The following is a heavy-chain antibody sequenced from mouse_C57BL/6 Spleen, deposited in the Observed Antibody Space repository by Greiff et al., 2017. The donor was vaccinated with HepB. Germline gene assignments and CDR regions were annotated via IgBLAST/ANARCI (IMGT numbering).Heavy chain of an antibody. Sequence: QVQLKHSGAELVKPGASVKISCKASGYAFSSYWMTWVKQRPGKGLEWIGQIYPGDGDTNYNGKFKGKATLTADKSSSTAYMQLSSLHSEDSAVYFGAGVPHAGFAYWGQVTLVTVSA. CDR3: AGVPHAGFAY. D-gene: IGHD6-1*01. J-gene: IGHJ3*01. V-gene: IGHV1-80*01. CDR1: GYAFSSYW. CDR2: IYPGDGDT.